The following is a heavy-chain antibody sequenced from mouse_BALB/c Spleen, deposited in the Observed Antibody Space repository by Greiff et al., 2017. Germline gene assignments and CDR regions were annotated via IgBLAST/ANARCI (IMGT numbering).Heavy chain of an antibody. CDR2: ISYSGST. CDR3: ARGRDGFAY. D-gene: IGHD3-3*01. Sequence: VQLKESGPGLVKPSQSLSLTCTVTGYSITSDYAWNWIRQFPGNKLEWMGYISYSGSTSYNPSLKSRISITRDTSKNQFFLQLNSVTTEDTATYYCARGRDGFAYWGQGTLVTVSA. J-gene: IGHJ3*01. CDR1: GYSITSDYA. V-gene: IGHV3-2*02.